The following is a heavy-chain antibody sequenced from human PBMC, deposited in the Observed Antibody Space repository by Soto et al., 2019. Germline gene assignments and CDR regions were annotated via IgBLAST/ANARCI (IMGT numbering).Heavy chain of an antibody. CDR3: ARMASSGSLNWFDP. V-gene: IGHV1-8*01. D-gene: IGHD3-10*01. J-gene: IGHJ5*02. Sequence: GASVKVSCKASGYTFTNYGINWVRQATGQGLEWMGWVNPGSGNTGYAHKFQGRVTMTRNISISTAYMELSRLGSDDTAIYYCARMASSGSLNWFDPWGQGTLVTVSS. CDR1: GYTFTNYG. CDR2: VNPGSGNT.